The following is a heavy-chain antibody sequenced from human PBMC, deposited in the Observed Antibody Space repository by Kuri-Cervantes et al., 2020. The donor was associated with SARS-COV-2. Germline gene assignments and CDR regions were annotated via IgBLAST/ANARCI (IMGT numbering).Heavy chain of an antibody. CDR2: ISSSSSTI. J-gene: IGHJ4*02. D-gene: IGHD5-12*01. CDR1: GFTFSSYS. CDR3: ARAQRGLMVALDY. Sequence: GESLKISCAASGFTFSSYSMNWVRQAPGKGLEWVSYISSSSSTIYYADSVKGRFTISRDNAKNSLCLQMNSLRDEDTAVYYCARAQRGLMVALDYWGQGTLVTVSS. V-gene: IGHV3-48*02.